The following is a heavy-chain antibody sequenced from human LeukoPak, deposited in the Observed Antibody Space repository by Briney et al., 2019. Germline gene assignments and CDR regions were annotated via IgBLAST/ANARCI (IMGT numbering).Heavy chain of an antibody. J-gene: IGHJ4*02. CDR3: ARSYGHSIDY. CDR1: GLTFRNFW. CDR2: IKQDGSGQ. Sequence: PGGSLRLSCAASGLTFRNFWMCWVRQAPGKGLEWAATIKQDGSGQYYVDSVKSRFTISRDNAQNSLYLQMNNLRAEDTAVYYCARSYGHSIDYWGQGTLVTVSS. V-gene: IGHV3-7*01. D-gene: IGHD3-10*01.